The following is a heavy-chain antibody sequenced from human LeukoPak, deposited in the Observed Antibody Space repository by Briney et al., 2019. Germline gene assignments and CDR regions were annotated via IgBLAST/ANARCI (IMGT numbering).Heavy chain of an antibody. V-gene: IGHV3-23*01. Sequence: GGSLRLSCAASGFTVSSNYMSWVRQAPGKGLEWVSVISDSGGTTYYADSVKGRFTISRDNSRNTLYLRMNSLRVEDTAVYYCAKDARRSSGWYFFDHWGQGTLVTVSS. J-gene: IGHJ4*02. CDR2: ISDSGGTT. CDR1: GFTVSSNY. CDR3: AKDARRSSGWYFFDH. D-gene: IGHD6-19*01.